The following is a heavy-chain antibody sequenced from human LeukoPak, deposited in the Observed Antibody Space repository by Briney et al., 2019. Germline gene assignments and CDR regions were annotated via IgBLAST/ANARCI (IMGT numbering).Heavy chain of an antibody. V-gene: IGHV3-23*01. D-gene: IGHD3-10*01. CDR1: GFIFSSYA. CDR3: AKGGVRSTPLDY. CDR2: IVGSGGSA. J-gene: IGHJ4*02. Sequence: GGSLRLSCAASGFIFSSYAMSWVRQAPGKGLEWVSVIVGSGGSAYYADSVKGRFTISRDISKNTLYLQVNSLRAEDTAVYYCAKGGVRSTPLDYWGQGTLVTVSS.